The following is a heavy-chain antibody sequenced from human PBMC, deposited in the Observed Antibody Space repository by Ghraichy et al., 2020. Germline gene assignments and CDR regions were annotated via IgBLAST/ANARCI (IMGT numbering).Heavy chain of an antibody. D-gene: IGHD3-3*01. V-gene: IGHV3-23*01. CDR1: GFTFNTYA. Sequence: GGSLRLSCAASGFTFNTYAMSWVRQAPGKGLEWVSAIETSGGTTFYADPVKGRFTISRDNSKNTLYLQMNSLRAEDTAIYYCAKDHDFWSGYFGAVDYWGQGTLVTVSS. CDR3: AKDHDFWSGYFGAVDY. CDR2: IETSGGTT. J-gene: IGHJ4*02.